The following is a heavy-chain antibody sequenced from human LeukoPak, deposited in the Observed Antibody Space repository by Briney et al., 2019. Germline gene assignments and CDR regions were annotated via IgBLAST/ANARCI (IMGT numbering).Heavy chain of an antibody. D-gene: IGHD6-13*01. V-gene: IGHV4-4*02. CDR3: ASASEYSSSCEGQ. J-gene: IGHJ4*02. Sequence: SETLSLTCAVSGGSISSSNWWSWVRQPPGKGLEWIGEIYHSGSTNYNPSLKSRVTISVDKSKNQFSLKLSSVTAADTAVYYCASASEYSSSCEGQWGQGTLVTVSS. CDR2: IYHSGST. CDR1: GGSISSSNW.